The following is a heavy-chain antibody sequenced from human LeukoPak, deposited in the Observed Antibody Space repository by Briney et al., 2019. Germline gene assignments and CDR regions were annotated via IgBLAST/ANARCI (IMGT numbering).Heavy chain of an antibody. CDR3: ARDGITLFGEYDAFDI. Sequence: GASVKVSCKASGYTFTSYGISWVRQAPGQGLEWMGWISAYNGNTNYAQKLQGRVTMTTDTSTSTAYMELRSLRSDGTAVYYCARDGITLFGEYDAFDIWGQGTMVTVSS. CDR1: GYTFTSYG. CDR2: ISAYNGNT. J-gene: IGHJ3*02. V-gene: IGHV1-18*01. D-gene: IGHD3-3*01.